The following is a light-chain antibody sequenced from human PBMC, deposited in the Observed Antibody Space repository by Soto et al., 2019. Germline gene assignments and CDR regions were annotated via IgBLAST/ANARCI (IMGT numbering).Light chain of an antibody. Sequence: EIVLTQSPATLSFSPGERAILSCRASQSVSSSYLAWYQQKPGQAPRLLIYGASSRATGIPDRFSGSGSGTDFTLTISRLEPEDFAVYYCQQYDSSPKTFGQGTKVDIK. CDR1: QSVSSSY. CDR3: QQYDSSPKT. CDR2: GAS. J-gene: IGKJ1*01. V-gene: IGKV3-20*01.